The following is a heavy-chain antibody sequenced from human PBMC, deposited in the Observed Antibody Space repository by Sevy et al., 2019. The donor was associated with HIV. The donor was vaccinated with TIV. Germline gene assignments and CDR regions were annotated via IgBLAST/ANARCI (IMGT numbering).Heavy chain of an antibody. CDR1: GFSVSTNY. CDR3: ARETLSGYNL. CDR2: IYSGGNT. V-gene: IGHV3-53*01. D-gene: IGHD5-12*01. J-gene: IGHJ4*02. Sequence: GGSLRLSCAASGFSVSTNYMSWVRQAPGKGLEWVSGIYSGGNTYYADSVKGRFTISRDNSKNTVYLQINSLRAEDTAVYYCARETLSGYNLWGQGTLVTVSS.